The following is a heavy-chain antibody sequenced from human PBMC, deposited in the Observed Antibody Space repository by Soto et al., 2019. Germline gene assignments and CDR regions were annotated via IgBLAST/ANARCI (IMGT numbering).Heavy chain of an antibody. J-gene: IGHJ6*02. V-gene: IGHV3-11*01. CDR2: ISSGGRDI. CDR1: GFSFSDNY. CDR3: AKQQLMVYSGYGMDV. Sequence: QVQLVESGGGLVKPGGSLRLFCVASGFSFSDNYMSWIRQAPGKGLEWVSFISSGGRDIYYADSVRGRFTISRDNGKNSLYLQMNSLRAEDTAVYYCAKQQLMVYSGYGMDVWGQGTTVTVSS. D-gene: IGHD2-8*01.